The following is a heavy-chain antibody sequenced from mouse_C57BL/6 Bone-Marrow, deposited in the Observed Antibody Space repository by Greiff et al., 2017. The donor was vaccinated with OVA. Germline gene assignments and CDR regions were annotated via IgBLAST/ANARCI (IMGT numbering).Heavy chain of an antibody. CDR2: IYPGDGDT. D-gene: IGHD2-1*01. Sequence: QVQLQQSGPELVKPGASVKISCKASGYAFSSSWMNGVKQRPGKGLEWIGRIYPGDGDTNYNGKFKGKATLTADKSSSTAYMQLSRLTSEDSAVYSCERPVPIYYGNYKGGDDAMDYWGQGTSVTVSS. CDR1: GYAFSSSW. J-gene: IGHJ4*01. CDR3: ERPVPIYYGNYKGGDDAMDY. V-gene: IGHV1-82*01.